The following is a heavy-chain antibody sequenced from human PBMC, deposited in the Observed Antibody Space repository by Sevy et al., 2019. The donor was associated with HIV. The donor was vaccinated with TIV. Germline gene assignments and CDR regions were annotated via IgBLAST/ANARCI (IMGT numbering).Heavy chain of an antibody. CDR2: IDAGNGNT. Sequence: ASVKVSCKASGYTFTSYAFHWVRQAPGQGLEWMGWIDAGNGNTKYSQKFQGRVTLTRETSASTAYMELSSLRSEDTGVYYGGRANWWDYPSRGYFDYWGQGTLVTVSS. D-gene: IGHD1-7*01. CDR3: GRANWWDYPSRGYFDY. CDR1: GYTFTSYA. J-gene: IGHJ4*02. V-gene: IGHV1-3*01.